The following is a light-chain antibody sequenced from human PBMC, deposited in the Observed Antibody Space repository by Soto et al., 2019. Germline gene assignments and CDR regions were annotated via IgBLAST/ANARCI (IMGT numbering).Light chain of an antibody. CDR2: GNS. CDR1: SSNIGAGHD. J-gene: IGLJ1*01. V-gene: IGLV1-40*01. CDR3: QSYDSSLSGSEV. Sequence: QSVLTQPPSVSGAPGQRVTISCTGSSSNIGAGHDVHWYQHPPGTAPKLLIYGNSNRPSGVPDRFSGSKSGTSASLAITGLQAEDEADYYCQSYDSSLSGSEVFGTGTKLTVL.